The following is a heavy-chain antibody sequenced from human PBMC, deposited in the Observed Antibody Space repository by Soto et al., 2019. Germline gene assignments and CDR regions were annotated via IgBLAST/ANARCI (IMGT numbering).Heavy chain of an antibody. V-gene: IGHV2-5*02. D-gene: IGHD6-13*01. Sequence: QITLKESGPTLVKPTQTLTLTCIFSGFSLSTSGVAVGWIRQPPGKALEWLALIYWDDDKRYSPSLKSRLTVTKDTSKNQVVIIMTNIDPGDTATYFCAHAAAGLSDDAFDFWGQGTMVIVSS. CDR3: AHAAAGLSDDAFDF. CDR1: GFSLSTSGVA. CDR2: IYWDDDK. J-gene: IGHJ3*01.